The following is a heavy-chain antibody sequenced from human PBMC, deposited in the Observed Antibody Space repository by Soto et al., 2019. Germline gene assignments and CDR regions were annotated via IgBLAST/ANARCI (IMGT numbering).Heavy chain of an antibody. D-gene: IGHD3-9*01. V-gene: IGHV1-2*04. Sequence: GASVKVSCKASGYTFTGYYMHWVRQAPGQGLEWMEWINPNSGGTNYAQKFQGWVTMTRDTSISTAYMELSRLRSDDTAVYYCARAPVLRYFDWLPRGLEDYYYGMDVWGQGTTVTVSS. J-gene: IGHJ6*02. CDR3: ARAPVLRYFDWLPRGLEDYYYGMDV. CDR2: INPNSGGT. CDR1: GYTFTGYY.